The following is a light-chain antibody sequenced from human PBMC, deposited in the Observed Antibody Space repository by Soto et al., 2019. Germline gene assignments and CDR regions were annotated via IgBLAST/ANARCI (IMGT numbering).Light chain of an antibody. J-gene: IGKJ1*01. CDR2: AAY. CDR3: QQLNTYPLT. CDR1: QGISTY. Sequence: DIQLTQSPAFLSASVGDRVTITCRASQGISTYLAWYQQKPGKAPTLLIYAAYTLQSGVPSRSSGSGSGTEFTLTISSLQPEDFATYYCQQLNTYPLTFGQGTKVEIK. V-gene: IGKV1-9*01.